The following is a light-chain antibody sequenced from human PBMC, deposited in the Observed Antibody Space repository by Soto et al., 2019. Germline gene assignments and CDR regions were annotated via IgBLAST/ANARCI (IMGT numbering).Light chain of an antibody. Sequence: EVVMTKSKATLSVSPGERATLSCMASQSVSSNLAWYQQKPGQAPRLLIYGASTRATGIPARFSGSGSGTEFTLTISSLQSEDFAVYYCQQYNNWPRTFGQGT. CDR1: QSVSSN. V-gene: IGKV3-15*01. J-gene: IGKJ1*01. CDR3: QQYNNWPRT. CDR2: GAS.